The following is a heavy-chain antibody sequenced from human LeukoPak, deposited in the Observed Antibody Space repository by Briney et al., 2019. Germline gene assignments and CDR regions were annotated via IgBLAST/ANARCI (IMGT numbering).Heavy chain of an antibody. D-gene: IGHD3-16*01. CDR1: GYTLTELS. CDR2: FDPEDGET. CDR3: ATVRSGAYDWFDP. V-gene: IGHV1-24*01. J-gene: IGHJ5*02. Sequence: ATVKVSCKVSGYTLTELSMHWVRQAPGKGPEWMGGFDPEDGETIYAQKFQGKVTITEDTSTDTAYMELNSLRSEHTAVYYCATVRSGAYDWFDPWGQGTLVTVSS.